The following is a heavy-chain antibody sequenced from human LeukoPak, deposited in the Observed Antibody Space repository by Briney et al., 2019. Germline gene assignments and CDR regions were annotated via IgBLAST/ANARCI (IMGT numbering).Heavy chain of an antibody. Sequence: GGSLRLSYAASGFTVSSNYMSWVRQAPGKGLEWVSVIYSGGRTYYADSVKGRFTISRDNSKNTLYLQMNSLRAEDTAVYYCARESNSGYYLSYWGQGTLVTVSS. V-gene: IGHV3-66*01. CDR1: GFTVSSNY. CDR2: IYSGGRT. D-gene: IGHD3-22*01. J-gene: IGHJ4*02. CDR3: ARESNSGYYLSY.